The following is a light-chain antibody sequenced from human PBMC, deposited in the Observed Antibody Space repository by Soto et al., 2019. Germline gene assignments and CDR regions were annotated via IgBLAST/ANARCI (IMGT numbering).Light chain of an antibody. Sequence: EIVLTQSPGTLSLSPGDTATLSCGASQSINSTFLAWYQQIPGQAPRLLIYGASNRATGMSDRFSGSGSETTFTLTITRLEPEDFAVYYCQQYGSSPITFGQGTRLEIK. CDR1: QSINSTF. V-gene: IGKV3-20*01. CDR2: GAS. J-gene: IGKJ5*01. CDR3: QQYGSSPIT.